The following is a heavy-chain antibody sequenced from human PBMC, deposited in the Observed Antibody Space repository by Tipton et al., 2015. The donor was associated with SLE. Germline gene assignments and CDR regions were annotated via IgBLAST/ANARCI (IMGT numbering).Heavy chain of an antibody. V-gene: IGHV3-33*01. CDR3: ASKVAYCNSGTCYSRY. CDR1: GFTFSSYA. J-gene: IGHJ4*02. Sequence: SLRLSCAASGFTFSSYAMHWVRQAPGKGLEWVAVIWYNGSNKYYADSVKGRFTISRDNSKNTLYLQMNSLRVEDTAVYYCASKVAYCNSGTCYSRYWGQGTPVTVSS. D-gene: IGHD2-21*01. CDR2: IWYNGSNK.